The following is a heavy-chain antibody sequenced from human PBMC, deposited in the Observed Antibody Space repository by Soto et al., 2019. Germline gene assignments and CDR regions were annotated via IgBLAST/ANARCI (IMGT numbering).Heavy chain of an antibody. J-gene: IGHJ6*02. CDR1: GFTFSSYG. CDR2: IWYDGSNK. D-gene: IGHD3-3*01. CDR3: ARDISRFDSYYGMDV. V-gene: IGHV3-33*01. Sequence: QVQLVESGGGVVQPGRSLRLSCAASGFTFSSYGMHWVRQAPGKGLEWVAVIWYDGSNKYYADSVKGRFTISRDNSKNTLYLQMNSLRAEDTAVYYCARDISRFDSYYGMDVWGQGTTVTVSS.